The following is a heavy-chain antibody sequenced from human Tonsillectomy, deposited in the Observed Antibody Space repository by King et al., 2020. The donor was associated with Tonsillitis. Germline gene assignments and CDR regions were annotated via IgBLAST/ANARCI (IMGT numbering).Heavy chain of an antibody. Sequence: VQLQESGPGLVKPSETLSLTCTVSGGSISSYYWSWIRQPPGKGLEWIGYIYYSGSTNYNPSLKSRVTISVDTSKNQFYLKLSSVTAADTAVYYCAGVGPVPGLYYYYYGMNVWGQGTTVTVSS. CDR2: IYYSGST. D-gene: IGHD3-10*01. CDR3: AGVGPVPGLYYYYYGMNV. V-gene: IGHV4-59*01. J-gene: IGHJ6*02. CDR1: GGSISSYY.